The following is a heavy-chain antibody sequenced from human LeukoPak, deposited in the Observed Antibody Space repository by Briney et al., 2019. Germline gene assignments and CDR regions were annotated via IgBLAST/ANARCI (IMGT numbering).Heavy chain of an antibody. V-gene: IGHV3-9*01. D-gene: IGHD1-26*01. CDR3: AKDSISGSYIDY. CDR2: ISRNSGSI. CDR1: GFTFDDYA. J-gene: IGHJ4*02. Sequence: GGSLRLSCAASGFTFDDYAMHWVRQAPGKGLEWVSGISRNSGSIGYADSVKGRFTISRDNAKNSLYLQMNSLRAEDTALYYCAKDSISGSYIDYWGQGTLVTVSS.